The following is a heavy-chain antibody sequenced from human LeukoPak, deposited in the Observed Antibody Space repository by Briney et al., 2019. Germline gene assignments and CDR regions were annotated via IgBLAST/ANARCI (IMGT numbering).Heavy chain of an antibody. D-gene: IGHD2-21*02. CDR1: GFTFDDYA. CDR3: ARGKGDTRGRAFDI. V-gene: IGHV3-9*01. CDR2: ISWNSGSI. J-gene: IGHJ3*02. Sequence: PGGSLRLSCAASGFTFDDYAMHWVRQAPGKGLEWVSGISWNSGSIGYADSVKGRFTISRDNAKNSLYLQMNSLRAEDTAVYYCARGKGDTRGRAFDIWGQGTMVTVSS.